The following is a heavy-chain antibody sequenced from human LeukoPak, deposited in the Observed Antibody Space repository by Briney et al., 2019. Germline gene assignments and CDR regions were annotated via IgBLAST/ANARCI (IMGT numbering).Heavy chain of an antibody. Sequence: SQTLSLTCTVSGDSISRDGSYWSWIRQYPGKGLEWIGYIYHSGYTYSNPSLKSRVTMSVDTSQNQFSLKIISVTAADTAVYFCARAGRGVNWYYYIDVWGTGTTVTVSS. J-gene: IGHJ6*03. V-gene: IGHV4-31*03. CDR1: GDSISRDGSY. CDR2: IYHSGYT. CDR3: ARAGRGVNWYYYIDV. D-gene: IGHD1-1*01.